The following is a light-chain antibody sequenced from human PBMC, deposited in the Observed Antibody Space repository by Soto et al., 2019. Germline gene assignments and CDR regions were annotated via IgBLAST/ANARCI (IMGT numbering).Light chain of an antibody. CDR1: QSVTSRF. V-gene: IGKV3D-15*01. CDR3: LQYNHWPLI. Sequence: TQAPGTLSLSPGETATLSCRASQSVTSRFFAWYQRKPGQSPRLLMYGTSSRATGIPARFSGSGSGTEFILPISSLLSEDFAVYSCLQYNHWPLIFGGGTKVDI. J-gene: IGKJ4*01. CDR2: GTS.